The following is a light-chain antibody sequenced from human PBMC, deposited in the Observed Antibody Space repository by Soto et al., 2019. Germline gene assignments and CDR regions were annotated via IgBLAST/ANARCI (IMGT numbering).Light chain of an antibody. J-gene: IGLJ1*01. Sequence: QSALTQPASVSGSPGQSITISCTGTSSDVGGYNYVSWYQQHPGKAPKLMIYDVSNRPSGVSNRFSGSKSGNTASLTISGLQAEAEADYYCSSYTSSSVFGTGTKLTVL. CDR1: SSDVGGYNY. V-gene: IGLV2-14*01. CDR2: DVS. CDR3: SSYTSSSV.